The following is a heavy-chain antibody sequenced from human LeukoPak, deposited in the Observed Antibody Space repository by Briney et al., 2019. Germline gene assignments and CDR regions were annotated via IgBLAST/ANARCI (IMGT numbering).Heavy chain of an antibody. Sequence: ASVKVSRKASGYTFTICAMHCVPQAPGQRREWMGGINAGNGNTKYSQKFQGSASITRETSASTAYVELRSLRSADTAVYYCARDRGSIAVVPAAMPSGPIRAWGQGTLVTVSS. J-gene: IGHJ5*02. V-gene: IGHV1-3*01. CDR2: INAGNGNT. CDR3: ARDRGSIAVVPAAMPSGPIRA. D-gene: IGHD2-2*01. CDR1: GYTFTICA.